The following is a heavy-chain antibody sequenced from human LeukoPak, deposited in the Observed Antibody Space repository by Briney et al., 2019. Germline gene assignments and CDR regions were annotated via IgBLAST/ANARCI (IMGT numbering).Heavy chain of an antibody. CDR1: GGTFGSYA. D-gene: IGHD3-10*01. V-gene: IGHV1-69*13. CDR3: ARGYYGSGSYWILYNWFDP. J-gene: IGHJ5*02. Sequence: GASVKVSCKASGGTFGSYAISWVRQAPGQGLEWMGGIIPIFGTANYAQKFQGRVTITADESTSTAYMELSSLRSEDTAVYYCARGYYGSGSYWILYNWFDPWGQGTLVTVSS. CDR2: IIPIFGTA.